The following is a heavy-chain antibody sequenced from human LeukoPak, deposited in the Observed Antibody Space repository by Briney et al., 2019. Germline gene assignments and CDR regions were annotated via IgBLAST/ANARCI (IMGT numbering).Heavy chain of an antibody. CDR1: GFTFSSYA. CDR2: ISGSGGST. D-gene: IGHD3-3*01. J-gene: IGHJ5*02. Sequence: GGSLRLSCAASGFTFSSYAMSWVRQAPGKGLEWVSAISGSGGSTYYADSVKGRFTISRDNSKNTLYLQMNSLRAEDTAVYYCAKGQRLRFLESFSENWFDPWGQGTLVTVSS. V-gene: IGHV3-23*01. CDR3: AKGQRLRFLESFSENWFDP.